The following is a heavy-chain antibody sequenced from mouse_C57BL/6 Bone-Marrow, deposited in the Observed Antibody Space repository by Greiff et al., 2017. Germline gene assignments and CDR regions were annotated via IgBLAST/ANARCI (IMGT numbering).Heavy chain of an antibody. CDR1: GYSITSGYD. CDR3: ARGYSNYVAWFAY. Sequence: EVKVVESGPGMVKPSQSLSLTCTVTGYSITSGYDWHWIRHFPGNKLEWMGYISYSGSTNYNPSLKSRISITHDTSKNHFFLKLNSVTTEDTATYYCARGYSNYVAWFAYWGQGTLVTVSA. D-gene: IGHD2-5*01. CDR2: ISYSGST. J-gene: IGHJ3*01. V-gene: IGHV3-1*01.